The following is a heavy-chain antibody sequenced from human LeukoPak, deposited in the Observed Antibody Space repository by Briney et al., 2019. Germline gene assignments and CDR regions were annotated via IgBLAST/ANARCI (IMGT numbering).Heavy chain of an antibody. J-gene: IGHJ5*02. Sequence: ASVKVSCKASGYTFTGYYMHWVRQAPGQGLEWMGWINPNSGGTNYAQKFQGRVTMTRDTSISTAYMELSRLRSDDTAVYYCAGFGRRYCSSTSCGWFDPWGQGTLVTVSS. D-gene: IGHD2-2*01. CDR3: AGFGRRYCSSTSCGWFDP. V-gene: IGHV1-2*02. CDR2: INPNSGGT. CDR1: GYTFTGYY.